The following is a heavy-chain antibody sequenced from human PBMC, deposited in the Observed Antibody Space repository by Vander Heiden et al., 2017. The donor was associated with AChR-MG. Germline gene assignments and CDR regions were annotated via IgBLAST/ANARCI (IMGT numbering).Heavy chain of an antibody. Sequence: EVQLVQSGAEVKKPGESLKISCKGSGYSFTSYWIGWVRQMPGKGMEWMGIIYHGDSDTRYSPSFQGQVTISADKSISTAYLQWSSLKASETAMYYCARPGGMDYGSGSVDAFDIWGQGTMVTVSS. CDR1: GYSFTSYW. J-gene: IGHJ3*02. D-gene: IGHD3-10*01. V-gene: IGHV5-51*01. CDR3: ARPGGMDYGSGSVDAFDI. CDR2: IYHGDSDT.